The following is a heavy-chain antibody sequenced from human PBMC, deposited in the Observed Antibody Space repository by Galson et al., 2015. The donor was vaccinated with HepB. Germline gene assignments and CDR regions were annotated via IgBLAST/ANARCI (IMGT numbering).Heavy chain of an antibody. J-gene: IGHJ3*02. CDR1: GGTFSSYA. CDR3: ARDQGGRWEPYYRYSAAFDI. D-gene: IGHD1-26*01. Sequence: SVKVSCKASGGTFSSYAISWVRQAPGQGLEWMGGIIPIFGTANYAQKFQGRVTITADESTSTAYMELSSLRSEDTAVYYCARDQGGRWEPYYRYSAAFDIWGQGTMVAVSS. V-gene: IGHV1-69*13. CDR2: IIPIFGTA.